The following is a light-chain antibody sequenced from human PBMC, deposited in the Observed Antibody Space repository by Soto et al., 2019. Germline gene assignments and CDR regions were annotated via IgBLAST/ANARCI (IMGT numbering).Light chain of an antibody. CDR2: EVT. CDR1: SSDVGGSKY. Sequence: QSVLTQPPSASGSPGQSVTISCTGTSSDVGGSKYVSWYQQHPGKAPKLMLYEVTKRPSGVPDRFSGSKSDSTASLTVSGLQAEDEADYYCSSFTGSNILFGGGTKVTVL. J-gene: IGLJ2*01. CDR3: SSFTGSNIL. V-gene: IGLV2-8*01.